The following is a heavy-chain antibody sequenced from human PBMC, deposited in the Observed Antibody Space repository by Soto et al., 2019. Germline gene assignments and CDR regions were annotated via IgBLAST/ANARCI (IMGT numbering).Heavy chain of an antibody. CDR1: GFTFSDHY. CDR2: MTRSGSSS. V-gene: IGHV3-11*01. D-gene: IGHD1-26*01. CDR3: ARELIGNYCAFDL. Sequence: QVQLVESGGDLVEPGGALRLSCAASGFTFSDHYMSWIRQAPGKGLEWISYMTRSGSSSSYADSVKGRFTISRDNAKNSLYLQMNSLRGDDTAVYYCARELIGNYCAFDLGGQATMVTVSS. J-gene: IGHJ3*01.